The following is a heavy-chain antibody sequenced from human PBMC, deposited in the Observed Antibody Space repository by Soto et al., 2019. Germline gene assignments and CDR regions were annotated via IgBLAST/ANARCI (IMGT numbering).Heavy chain of an antibody. CDR1: GGSFSGYY. CDR2: INHSGST. Sequence: SETLSLTCAVYGGSFSGYYWSWIRQPPGKGLEWIGEINHSGSTNYNPSLKSRVTISVDTSKNRFSLKLSSVTAADTAVYYCARAPYYYGMDVWGQGTTVTVSS. J-gene: IGHJ6*02. V-gene: IGHV4-34*01. CDR3: ARAPYYYGMDV.